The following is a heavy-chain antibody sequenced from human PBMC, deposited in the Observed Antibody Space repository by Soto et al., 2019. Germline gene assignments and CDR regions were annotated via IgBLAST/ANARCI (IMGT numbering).Heavy chain of an antibody. Sequence: GGSLRLSCAASGFTFSSYAMSWVRQAPGKGLEWVSAISGSGGSTYYADSVKGRFTISRDNSKNTLYLQMNSLRAEDTAVYYCAKDPGYCSSTSCSSGYYYYMDVWGKGTTVTVSS. J-gene: IGHJ6*03. D-gene: IGHD2-2*01. CDR2: ISGSGGST. CDR3: AKDPGYCSSTSCSSGYYYYMDV. CDR1: GFTFSSYA. V-gene: IGHV3-23*01.